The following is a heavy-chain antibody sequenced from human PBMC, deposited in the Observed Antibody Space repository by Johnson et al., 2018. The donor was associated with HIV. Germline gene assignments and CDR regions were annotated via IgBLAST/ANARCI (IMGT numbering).Heavy chain of an antibody. CDR3: AKVLSPRPWGDDAFDI. D-gene: IGHD7-27*01. Sequence: MQLVESGGGLVKPGGSLRLSCAASGFTFSNAWMSWVRQAPGKGLEWVGRIKSKTDGGTTDYAAPVKGRFTISRDYSKNTLYLQMNSLRAEDTAVYYCAKVLSPRPWGDDAFDIWGQGTMVTVSS. CDR2: IKSKTDGGTT. J-gene: IGHJ3*02. V-gene: IGHV3-15*05. CDR1: GFTFSNAW.